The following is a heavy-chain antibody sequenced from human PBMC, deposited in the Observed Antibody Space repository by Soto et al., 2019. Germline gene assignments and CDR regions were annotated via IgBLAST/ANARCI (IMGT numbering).Heavy chain of an antibody. D-gene: IGHD6-6*01. V-gene: IGHV3-30*18. CDR2: ISYDGNNK. CDR1: GFTFSTYG. J-gene: IGHJ6*03. Sequence: QLQLVESGGGVVQPGRSLRLSCAASGFTFSTYGMHWVRQAPGKGLEWVAVISYDGNNKYYADSVKGRFTISRDNSKNTLYLHINSLRPEDTAVYYCAKVSSQLVPYFYFRYMDVWGKGTTVTVSS. CDR3: AKVSSQLVPYFYFRYMDV.